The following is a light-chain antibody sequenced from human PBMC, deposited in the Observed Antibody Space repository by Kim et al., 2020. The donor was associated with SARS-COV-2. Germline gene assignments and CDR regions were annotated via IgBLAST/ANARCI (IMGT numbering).Light chain of an antibody. CDR3: QQYNSYSPYT. J-gene: IGKJ2*01. CDR1: QSISSW. CDR2: KAS. V-gene: IGKV1-5*03. Sequence: ASVGDRVTITCRASQSISSWLAWYQQKPGKAPKLLINKASSLESGVPSRFSGSGSGTEFTLTISSLQPDDFATYYCQQYNSYSPYTFGQGTKLEI.